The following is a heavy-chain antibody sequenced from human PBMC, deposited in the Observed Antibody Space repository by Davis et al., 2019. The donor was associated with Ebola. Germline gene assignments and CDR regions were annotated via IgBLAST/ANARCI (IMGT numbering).Heavy chain of an antibody. J-gene: IGHJ4*02. CDR1: GFTFSSYA. D-gene: IGHD4-23*01. Sequence: GESLKISCAASGFTFSSYAMSWVRQAPGKGLEWVSAISGSGGSTYYADSVKGRFTISRDNSKNTLYLQMNSLRAEDTAVYYCAKRLLYGGEQGGLVDYWGQGTLVTVSS. CDR2: ISGSGGST. CDR3: AKRLLYGGEQGGLVDY. V-gene: IGHV3-23*01.